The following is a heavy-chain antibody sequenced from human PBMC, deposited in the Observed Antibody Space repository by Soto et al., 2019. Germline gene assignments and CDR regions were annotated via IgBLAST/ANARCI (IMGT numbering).Heavy chain of an antibody. CDR3: ARDGYCSGGSCYSVPVFDY. V-gene: IGHV3-33*01. J-gene: IGHJ4*02. D-gene: IGHD2-15*01. Sequence: GGCLRLSFAASGFTFSTYGMHWLRQAPGKGLEWVAVIWYDGSNKYYADSVKGRFTISRDNSKNTLYLQMNSLRAEDTAVYYCARDGYCSGGSCYSVPVFDYWGQGT. CDR2: IWYDGSNK. CDR1: GFTFSTYG.